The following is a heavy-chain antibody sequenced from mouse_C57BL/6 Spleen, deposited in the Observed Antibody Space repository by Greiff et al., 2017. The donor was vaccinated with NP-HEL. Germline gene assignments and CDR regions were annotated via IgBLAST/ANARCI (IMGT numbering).Heavy chain of an antibody. CDR2: IDPEDGET. D-gene: IGHD1-1*01. Sequence: EVQLVESGAELVKPGASVKLSCTASGFNIKDYYMHWVKQRTEQGLAWIGRIDPEDGETKYAPKFQGKATITADTSSNTAYLQLSSLTSEDTAVYYCASTHGSSYLDYWGQGTTLTVSS. CDR3: ASTHGSSYLDY. J-gene: IGHJ2*01. V-gene: IGHV14-2*01. CDR1: GFNIKDYY.